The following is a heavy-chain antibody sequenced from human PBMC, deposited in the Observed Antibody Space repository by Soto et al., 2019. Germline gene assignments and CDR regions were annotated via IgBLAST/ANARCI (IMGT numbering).Heavy chain of an antibody. J-gene: IGHJ4*02. V-gene: IGHV1-69*02. D-gene: IGHD3-10*01. CDR3: ATSYGSGSRAFDY. CDR1: GDTFRFYT. Sequence: HVQLVQSGAEVKKPGSSVKVSCKASGDTFRFYTINWVRQAPGLGLEWMGRIIPMLGMSNYALKFQGRFTMTADKSTSTAYMELGSLRSEDTAMYYCATSYGSGSRAFDYWGQGALVTVSS. CDR2: IIPMLGMS.